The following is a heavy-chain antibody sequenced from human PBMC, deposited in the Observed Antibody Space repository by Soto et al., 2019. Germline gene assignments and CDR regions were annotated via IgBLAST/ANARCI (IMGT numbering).Heavy chain of an antibody. D-gene: IGHD2-2*01. J-gene: IGHJ6*03. CDR1: GGTISSGGYY. CDR3: ARGGGVVVPAAIFHYYMDV. V-gene: IGHV4-31*03. CDR2: IYYSGST. Sequence: SETLSLTCTVSGGTISSGGYYWSWIRQHPGKGLEWIGYIYYSGSTNYNPSLKSRVTISVDTSKNQFSLKLSSVTAADTAVYYCARGGGVVVPAAIFHYYMDVWGKGTTVTVSS.